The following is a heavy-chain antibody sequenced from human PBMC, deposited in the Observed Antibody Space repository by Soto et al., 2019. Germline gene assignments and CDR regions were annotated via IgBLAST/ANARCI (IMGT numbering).Heavy chain of an antibody. Sequence: PGGSLSLSCAASGFTFSSYAMSWVRQAPGKGLEWVSAVSGSGGSTYYADSVKGRFTISRDNSKNTLYLQMNSLRAEDTAVYYCAKGGSSSWQTYNWFDPWGKGTLVTV. V-gene: IGHV3-23*01. J-gene: IGHJ5*02. D-gene: IGHD6-13*01. CDR2: VSGSGGST. CDR1: GFTFSSYA. CDR3: AKGGSSSWQTYNWFDP.